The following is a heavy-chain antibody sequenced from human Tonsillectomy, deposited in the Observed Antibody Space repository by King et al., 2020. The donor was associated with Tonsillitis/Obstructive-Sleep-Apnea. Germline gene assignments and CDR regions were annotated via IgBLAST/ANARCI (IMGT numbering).Heavy chain of an antibody. CDR1: GGSISSGGYY. V-gene: IGHV4-31*03. CDR2: IYYSGST. CDR3: ARVNLEHSSSWNFDH. J-gene: IGHJ4*02. D-gene: IGHD6-6*01. Sequence: VQLQESGPGLVRPSQTLSLTCTVSGGSISSGGYYWSWIRQHPGKALEWIGNIYYSGSTYYNPSLKSRLTISVDTSKNQFSLKLNSLTAADTAVYYCARVNLEHSSSWNFDHWGQGTLVSVSS.